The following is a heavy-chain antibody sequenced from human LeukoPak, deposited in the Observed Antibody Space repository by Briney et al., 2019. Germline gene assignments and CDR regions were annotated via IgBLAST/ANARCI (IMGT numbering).Heavy chain of an antibody. D-gene: IGHD3-22*01. Sequence: GGSLRLSCAASGFTFSSYEMNWVRQAPGKGLEWVSYISSSGSTIYYADSVKGRFTISRDNAKNSLYLRMNSLRAEDTAVYYCARAEYYYDSSGYFDYWGQGTLVTVSS. J-gene: IGHJ4*02. CDR3: ARAEYYYDSSGYFDY. V-gene: IGHV3-48*03. CDR1: GFTFSSYE. CDR2: ISSSGSTI.